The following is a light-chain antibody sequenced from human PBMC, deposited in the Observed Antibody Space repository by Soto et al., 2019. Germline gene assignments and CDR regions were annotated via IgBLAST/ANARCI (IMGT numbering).Light chain of an antibody. Sequence: EVVLTQSPATLSWSPGERATLSCRASQTIRSNFLTWYQQKPGQAPRLLIYTASTRAAGIPDRFSGSGSGKYFTLTISRLEPEDCAVYYCQHYDSSSGHTFGQGTKLQIK. J-gene: IGKJ2*01. CDR1: QTIRSNF. CDR2: TAS. V-gene: IGKV3-20*01. CDR3: QHYDSSSGHT.